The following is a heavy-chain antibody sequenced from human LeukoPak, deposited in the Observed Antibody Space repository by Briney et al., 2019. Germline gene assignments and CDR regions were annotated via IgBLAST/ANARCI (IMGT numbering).Heavy chain of an antibody. Sequence: SETLTLTCTVSGGSISSYYWSWIRQPPGKGLEWIGYIYSSGSTNYNPSLKSRVTMSVDTSKNQFSLKVSSVTAADTAVYYCARVFDSGSQAYFYYMDVWGKGTTVTISS. CDR1: GGSISSYY. J-gene: IGHJ6*03. V-gene: IGHV4-59*01. CDR3: ARVFDSGSQAYFYYMDV. CDR2: IYSSGST. D-gene: IGHD3-10*01.